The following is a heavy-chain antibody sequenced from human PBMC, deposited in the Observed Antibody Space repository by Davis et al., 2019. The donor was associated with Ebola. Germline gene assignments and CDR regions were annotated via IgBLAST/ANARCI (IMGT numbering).Heavy chain of an antibody. V-gene: IGHV3-21*01. D-gene: IGHD7-27*01. CDR1: GFTFSSYS. J-gene: IGHJ4*02. CDR3: ARAPNWVNDY. CDR2: ISSSSSYI. Sequence: GESLKISCAASGFTFSSYSMNWVRQAPGKGLEWVSSISSSSSYIYYADSVKGRFTISRDNAKNSLYLQMNSLRAEDTAVYYGARAPNWVNDYWGQGTLVTVS.